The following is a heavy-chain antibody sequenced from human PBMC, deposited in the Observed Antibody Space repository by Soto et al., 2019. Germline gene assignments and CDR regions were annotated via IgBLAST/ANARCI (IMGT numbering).Heavy chain of an antibody. CDR1: GYTFPRYA. Sequence: QVQLVQSGAKVKKPGASVKVSCKTSGYTFPRYALHWVRQAPGQRLEWMGWINPANGNTKYSQKSQGRVTFTRDTSASTAYMELSSLISEDTAVYYCARRGALTSYFFGYYFDYWGQGTLVTVSS. V-gene: IGHV1-3*01. CDR3: ARRGALTSYFFGYYFDY. D-gene: IGHD3-9*01. J-gene: IGHJ4*02. CDR2: INPANGNT.